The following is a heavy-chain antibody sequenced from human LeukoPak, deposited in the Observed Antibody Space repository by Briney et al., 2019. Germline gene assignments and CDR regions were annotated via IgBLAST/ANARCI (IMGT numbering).Heavy chain of an antibody. Sequence: KTSETLSLTCTVSGGSISSYYWSWIRQPPGKGLEWIGYIYYSGSTNYNPSLKSRVTISVDTSKNQFSLKLSSVTAADTAVDYCARGQFRSGWYFAYWGQGTLVTVSS. V-gene: IGHV4-59*01. J-gene: IGHJ4*02. CDR1: GGSISSYY. CDR3: ARGQFRSGWYFAY. D-gene: IGHD6-19*01. CDR2: IYYSGST.